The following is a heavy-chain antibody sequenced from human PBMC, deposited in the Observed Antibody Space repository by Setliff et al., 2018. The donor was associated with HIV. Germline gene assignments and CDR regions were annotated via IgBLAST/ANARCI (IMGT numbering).Heavy chain of an antibody. D-gene: IGHD6-19*01. Sequence: GGSLRLSCAASGFTFSSYAMSWVRQAPGKGLEWVSGISGSGGSTYYADSVKGRFTISRDNSKNTLYLQMNSLRAEDTAVYYCAKDLVSQWLAYMRDYWGQGTLVTVSS. J-gene: IGHJ4*02. CDR2: ISGSGGST. CDR3: AKDLVSQWLAYMRDY. CDR1: GFTFSSYA. V-gene: IGHV3-23*01.